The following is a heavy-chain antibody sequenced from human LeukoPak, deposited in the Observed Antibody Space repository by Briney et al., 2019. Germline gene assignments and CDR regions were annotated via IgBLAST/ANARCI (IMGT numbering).Heavy chain of an antibody. Sequence: PGGSLRLSCAASGFTFSSYAMTWVRQAPGKGREWVSAISGSGHNTYYADSVKGRFTISRDNSKNTVYLQMNSLRAEDTALYYCAKWREGTMVYFDYWGQGTLVTVSS. CDR3: AKWREGTMVYFDY. CDR1: GFTFSSYA. D-gene: IGHD3-10*01. V-gene: IGHV3-23*01. J-gene: IGHJ4*02. CDR2: ISGSGHNT.